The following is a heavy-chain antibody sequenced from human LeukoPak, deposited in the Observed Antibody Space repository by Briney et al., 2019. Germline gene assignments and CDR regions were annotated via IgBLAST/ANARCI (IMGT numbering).Heavy chain of an antibody. CDR3: ARTPSVAGSPYNWFDP. Sequence: ASVKVSFKASGYTFTSYGISWVRQAPGQGLEWMGWISAYNGNTNYAQKLQGRVTMTTDTSTSTAYMELRSLRSEDTAVYYCARTPSVAGSPYNWFDPWGQGTLVTVSS. CDR2: ISAYNGNT. V-gene: IGHV1-18*01. CDR1: GYTFTSYG. J-gene: IGHJ5*02. D-gene: IGHD6-19*01.